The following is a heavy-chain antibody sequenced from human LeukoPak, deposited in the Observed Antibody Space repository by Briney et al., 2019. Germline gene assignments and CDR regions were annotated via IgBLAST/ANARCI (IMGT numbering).Heavy chain of an antibody. CDR1: GYTFTGYY. Sequence: ASVKVSRKASGYTFTGYYMNWDRQPPGQGLEWMGRINPNSGGTNYAQKFHGMVTMTMDTSISKAYMDLSMLRSDDTAVYYCARGESRRDGYNYIRDGTRHDYWGQGTLVTVSS. CDR2: INPNSGGT. CDR3: ARGESRRDGYNYIRDGTRHDY. J-gene: IGHJ4*02. D-gene: IGHD5-24*01. V-gene: IGHV1-2*06.